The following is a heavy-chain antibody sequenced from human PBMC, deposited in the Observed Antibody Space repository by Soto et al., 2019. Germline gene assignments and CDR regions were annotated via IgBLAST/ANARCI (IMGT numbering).Heavy chain of an antibody. CDR1: GFSLTTSGVG. Sequence: QITLKESGPTLVKPTQTLTLTCTFSGFSLTTSGVGVGWIRQPPGTALEWLALIYWDDDKRYSPSLNSRLTITKDASKHQVVLTMTNMDPVDTATYFWAHRRPWSSNWNSGWFDPWGQGNLVTVSA. CDR3: AHRRPWSSNWNSGWFDP. D-gene: IGHD1-20*01. V-gene: IGHV2-5*02. CDR2: IYWDDDK. J-gene: IGHJ5*02.